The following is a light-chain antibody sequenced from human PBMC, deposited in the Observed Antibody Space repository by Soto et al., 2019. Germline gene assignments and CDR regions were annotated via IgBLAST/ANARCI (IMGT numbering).Light chain of an antibody. CDR2: AAS. CDR3: QHYTNWPLT. V-gene: IGKV3-15*01. J-gene: IGKJ4*01. CDR1: QSVSSN. Sequence: EIAMTQSPATLSVSPGERGTLSCRASQSVSSNLAWYQQKPGQAPRLLIYAASARATGIPARFSGSGSGTEFTLTISSLQSEDFAVYYCQHYTNWPLTFGGGTKVDIK.